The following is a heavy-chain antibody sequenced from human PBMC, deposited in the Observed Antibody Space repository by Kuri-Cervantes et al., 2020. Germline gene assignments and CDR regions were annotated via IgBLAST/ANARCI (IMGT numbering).Heavy chain of an antibody. D-gene: IGHD6-13*01. CDR1: GCIFIRYG. CDR3: ARAYPGSSSWYVY. V-gene: IGHV1-3*02. J-gene: IGHJ4*02. Sequence: ASVKVSCKASGCIFIRYGMHCVRQAPGQRPEWMGWSSAGNGDTKFSQEFQGRVTITRDTSASIAYMEKSSLRSEDMAVYYCARAYPGSSSWYVYWGQGTLVTVSS. CDR2: SSAGNGDT.